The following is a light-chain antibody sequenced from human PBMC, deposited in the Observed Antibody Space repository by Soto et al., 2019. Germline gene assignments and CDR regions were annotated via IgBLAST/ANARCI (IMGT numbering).Light chain of an antibody. V-gene: IGLV2-23*02. CDR3: CSYAGSSTQV. J-gene: IGLJ1*01. CDR1: SSDVGSYNL. Sequence: LKRPSSGTGSPGWPIPISKTGTSSDVGSYNLVSWYQQHPGKAPKLMIYEVSKRPSGVSNRFSGSKSGNTASLTISGLQAEDEADYYCCSYAGSSTQVFGTGTKVTVL. CDR2: EVS.